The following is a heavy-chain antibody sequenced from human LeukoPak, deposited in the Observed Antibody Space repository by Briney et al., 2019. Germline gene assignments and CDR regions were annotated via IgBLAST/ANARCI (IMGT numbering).Heavy chain of an antibody. Sequence: SETLSLTCTVSGGSINSYYWSWIRQPPGKGLEWIAYIYYSGSSNYNPSLKSRVTISVDTSKNQFSLRLSSVTAADTAVYYCARHRDYGTGWYGFDYWGQGSLVTVSS. CDR2: IYYSGSS. V-gene: IGHV4-59*08. J-gene: IGHJ4*02. D-gene: IGHD6-19*01. CDR1: GGSINSYY. CDR3: ARHRDYGTGWYGFDY.